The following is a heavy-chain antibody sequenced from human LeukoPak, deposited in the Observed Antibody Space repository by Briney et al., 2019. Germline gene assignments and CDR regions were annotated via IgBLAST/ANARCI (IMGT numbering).Heavy chain of an antibody. J-gene: IGHJ6*02. Sequence: GGSLRLSCAASGFTFSSYYMNWVRQAPGKGLEWVSYISSSSSTIYYADSVKGRFTISRDNAKNSLYLQMNSLRAEDTAVYYCARDLGSSWYVISDYYYYYGMDVWGQGTTVTVSS. D-gene: IGHD6-13*01. V-gene: IGHV3-48*04. CDR2: ISSSSSTI. CDR3: ARDLGSSWYVISDYYYYYGMDV. CDR1: GFTFSSYY.